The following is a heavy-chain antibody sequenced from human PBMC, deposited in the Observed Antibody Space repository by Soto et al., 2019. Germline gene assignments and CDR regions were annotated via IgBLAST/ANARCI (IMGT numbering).Heavy chain of an antibody. V-gene: IGHV1-3*01. CDR2: INAGNGNT. D-gene: IGHD5-18*01. CDR3: ARVRGYSYGPNPRDAFDI. Sequence: ASVKVSCKASGYTFTSYAMHWVRQAHGQRLEWMGWINAGNGNTKYSQKFQGRVTITRDTSASTAYMELSSLRSEDTAVYYCARVRGYSYGPNPRDAFDIWGQGTMVTVSS. J-gene: IGHJ3*02. CDR1: GYTFTSYA.